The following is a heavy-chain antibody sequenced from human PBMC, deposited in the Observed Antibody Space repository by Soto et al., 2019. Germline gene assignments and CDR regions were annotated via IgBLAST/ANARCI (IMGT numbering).Heavy chain of an antibody. Sequence: ASVKVSCKASGYTFTGYYMHWVRQAPGQGLEWMGWINPNSGGTNYAQKFQGRVTMTRDTSISTAYMELSRLRSDDTAVYYCARARARGSSWYVLNYWGQGTLVTVSS. CDR1: GYTFTGYY. J-gene: IGHJ4*02. CDR3: ARARARGSSWYVLNY. CDR2: INPNSGGT. V-gene: IGHV1-2*02. D-gene: IGHD6-13*01.